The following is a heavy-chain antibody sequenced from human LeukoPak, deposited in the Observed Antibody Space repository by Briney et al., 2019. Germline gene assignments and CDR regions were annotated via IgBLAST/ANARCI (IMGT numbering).Heavy chain of an antibody. V-gene: IGHV3-23*01. Sequence: GGSLRLSCATSGLNFSSFVMNWVRQAPGKGLEWISGISGSAGITYYADSVKGRFTISRDNSKNTFSLHMSSLRAEDTALYYCAKDGRFGDFDHWGQGTLVAVSS. CDR2: ISGSAGIT. D-gene: IGHD2-15*01. J-gene: IGHJ4*02. CDR1: GLNFSSFV. CDR3: AKDGRFGDFDH.